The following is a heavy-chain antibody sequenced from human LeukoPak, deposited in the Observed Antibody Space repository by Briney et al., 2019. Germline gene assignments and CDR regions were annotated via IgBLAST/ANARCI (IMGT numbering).Heavy chain of an antibody. J-gene: IGHJ5*02. CDR1: GGSISTYY. CDR2: IYYSGNS. Sequence: KPSETLSLTCTVSGGSISTYYWSWIRQPPGKGLEWIGYIYYSGNSNYNPSLKSRVTISVDTSKNQFSLKLSSVTAADTAVYYCARDHRRCSSTSCYRWFDPWGQGTLVTVSS. CDR3: ARDHRRCSSTSCYRWFDP. V-gene: IGHV4-59*01. D-gene: IGHD2-2*02.